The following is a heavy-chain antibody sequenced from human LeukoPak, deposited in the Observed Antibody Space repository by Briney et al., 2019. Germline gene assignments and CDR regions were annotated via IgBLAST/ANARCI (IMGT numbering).Heavy chain of an antibody. Sequence: SSETLSLTCTVSGGSISSYYWSWIRQPPGKGLEWIGYIYYSGSTNYNPSLKSRVTISVDTSKNQFSLKLSSVTAADTAVYYCARAYCSSTSCHFDYWGQGTLVTVSS. CDR2: IYYSGST. V-gene: IGHV4-59*01. J-gene: IGHJ4*02. D-gene: IGHD2-2*01. CDR1: GGSISSYY. CDR3: ARAYCSSTSCHFDY.